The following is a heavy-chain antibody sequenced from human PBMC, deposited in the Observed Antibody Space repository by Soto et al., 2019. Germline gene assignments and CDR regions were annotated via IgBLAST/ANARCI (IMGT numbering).Heavy chain of an antibody. CDR1: GFTFSTYG. Sequence: QVQLVESGGGVVQPGRSLRLSCAASGFTFSTYGMHWVRQAPGKGLEWVAVMGNDGITTFYADSVKGRFTISRDNSKNTLFLQMNSLRADDTAVYYCAKEFQWELHAFDIWGQGTMFTVSS. CDR2: MGNDGITT. D-gene: IGHD1-26*01. V-gene: IGHV3-30*18. J-gene: IGHJ3*02. CDR3: AKEFQWELHAFDI.